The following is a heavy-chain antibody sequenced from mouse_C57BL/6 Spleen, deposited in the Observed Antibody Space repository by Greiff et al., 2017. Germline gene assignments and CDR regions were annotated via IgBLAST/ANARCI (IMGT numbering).Heavy chain of an antibody. D-gene: IGHD3-2*02. Sequence: VQLQQSGAELVRPGTSVKMSCKASGYTFTNYWIGWAKQRPGHGLEWIGDIYPGGGYTNYNEKFKGKATLTADKSSSTAYMQFSSLTSEDSAIYYCARSLDSSGEGFAYWGQGTLVTVSA. V-gene: IGHV1-63*01. CDR2: IYPGGGYT. J-gene: IGHJ3*01. CDR1: GYTFTNYW. CDR3: ARSLDSSGEGFAY.